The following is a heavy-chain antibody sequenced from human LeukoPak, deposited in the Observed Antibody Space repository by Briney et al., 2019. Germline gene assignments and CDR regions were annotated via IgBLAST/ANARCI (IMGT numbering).Heavy chain of an antibody. J-gene: IGHJ2*01. CDR3: ARVYYSSSYDYWYFDL. CDR2: IYYSGST. CDR1: GGSIRGYY. D-gene: IGHD6-13*01. V-gene: IGHV4-59*01. Sequence: SETLSLTCNVSGGSIRGYYWSWIRQPPGRGLEWIGYIYYSGSTNYNPSLKSRVTISVDTSKNQFSLKLSSVTAADTAVYYCARVYYSSSYDYWYFDLWGRGTLVTVSS.